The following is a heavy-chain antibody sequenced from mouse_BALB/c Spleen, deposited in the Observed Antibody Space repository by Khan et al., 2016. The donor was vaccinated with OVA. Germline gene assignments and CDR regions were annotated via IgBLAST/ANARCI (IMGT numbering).Heavy chain of an antibody. CDR2: IYPGSGYT. J-gene: IGHJ3*01. CDR1: GYTFTDFL. D-gene: IGHD3-2*02. CDR3: ARAGYGGFAY. V-gene: IGHV1-77*01. Sequence: QVQLQQSGPDLVKPGASVKMSCKASGYTFTDFLISWVKQRPGQGLEWIGEIYPGSGYTHYNEKFRGKAILTSDKSSNTAYMQLNSLTSEDSAVYFCARAGYGGFAYWGQGALVTVSA.